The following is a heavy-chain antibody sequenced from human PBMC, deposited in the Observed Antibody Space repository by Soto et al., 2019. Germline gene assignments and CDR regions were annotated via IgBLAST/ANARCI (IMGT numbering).Heavy chain of an antibody. Sequence: QVQLVQSGAEVKKPGSSVKVSCKASGGTFSSYAISWVRQAPGQGLEWMGGIIPIFGTANYAQKFQGRVTSTAEESTSTAYRELSSLRAEDTAVYYCARDGRDSSGWYPGDYWGQGTLVTVSS. CDR1: GGTFSSYA. D-gene: IGHD6-19*01. V-gene: IGHV1-69*01. CDR2: IIPIFGTA. CDR3: ARDGRDSSGWYPGDY. J-gene: IGHJ4*02.